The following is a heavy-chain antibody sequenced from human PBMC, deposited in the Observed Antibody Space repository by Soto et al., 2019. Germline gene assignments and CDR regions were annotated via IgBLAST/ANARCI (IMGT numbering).Heavy chain of an antibody. CDR2: IYYSGST. D-gene: IGHD5-18*01. V-gene: IGHV4-39*01. CDR3: ARLQVQLWVDYYYYGMDV. Sequence: QLHLQESGPGLVKPSETLSLTCTVSGGCISSSSYYWDWIRQPPGKGLEWIGSIYYSGSTYYNPSLKSRVTISVDTSKNQFSLKLSSVTAADTAVYYCARLQVQLWVDYYYYGMDVWGQGTTVTVSS. CDR1: GGCISSSSYY. J-gene: IGHJ6*02.